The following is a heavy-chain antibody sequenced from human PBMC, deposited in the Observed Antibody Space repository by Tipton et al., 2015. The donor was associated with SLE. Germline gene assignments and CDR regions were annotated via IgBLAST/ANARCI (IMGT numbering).Heavy chain of an antibody. Sequence: TLSLTCAVYGGSFSGYYWSWIRQPPGKGLEWIGYIYYSGSTNYNPSLKSRVTISVDTSKNQFSLKLSSVTAADTAVYYCARVGWLVHVDYWGQGTLVTVSS. CDR3: ARVGWLVHVDY. CDR1: GGSFSGYY. V-gene: IGHV4-59*12. D-gene: IGHD6-19*01. J-gene: IGHJ4*02. CDR2: IYYSGST.